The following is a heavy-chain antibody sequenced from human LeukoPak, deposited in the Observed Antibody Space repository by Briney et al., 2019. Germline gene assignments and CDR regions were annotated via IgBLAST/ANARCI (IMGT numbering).Heavy chain of an antibody. V-gene: IGHV4-59*01. CDR1: GGSISSYY. D-gene: IGHD1-26*01. CDR3: ARSTSAWATFDY. J-gene: IGHJ4*02. CDR2: IYYSGST. Sequence: SETLSLTCTASGGSISSYYWSWIRQPPGKGLEWIGYIYYSGSTNYNPSLKSRVTISVDTSKSQFSLKLSSVTAADTAVYYCARSTSAWATFDYWGQGALVIVSS.